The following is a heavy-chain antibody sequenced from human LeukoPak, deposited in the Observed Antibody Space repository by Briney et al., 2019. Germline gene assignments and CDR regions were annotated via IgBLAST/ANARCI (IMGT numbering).Heavy chain of an antibody. V-gene: IGHV3-66*01. CDR2: IYSGGNT. Sequence: GGSLRLSCAASGFTVSRNNMNWVRQAPGKGLEWVSVIYSGGNTYYADSVKDRFTISRDKSKNTLYLQMSGLRTDDTAVYYCARDRGSTWFGPIDYWGQGTQVTVSS. CDR1: GFTVSRNN. J-gene: IGHJ4*02. CDR3: ARDRGSTWFGPIDY. D-gene: IGHD3-10*01.